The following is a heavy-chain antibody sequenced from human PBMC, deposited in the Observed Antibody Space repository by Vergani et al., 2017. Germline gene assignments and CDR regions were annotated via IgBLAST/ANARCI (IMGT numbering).Heavy chain of an antibody. Sequence: QLQLQESGPGLVKPSQTLSLTCTVSGGSISSGDYYWSWIRQPPGKGLEWIGYIYYSGSTYYNPSLKSRVTISVDTSKNQFSLKLSSVTAADTAVYYCARAYCGGDCYPWYYYYGMDVWGQGP. CDR1: GGSISSGDYY. J-gene: IGHJ6*02. D-gene: IGHD2-21*02. CDR3: ARAYCGGDCYPWYYYYGMDV. CDR2: IYYSGST. V-gene: IGHV4-30-4*08.